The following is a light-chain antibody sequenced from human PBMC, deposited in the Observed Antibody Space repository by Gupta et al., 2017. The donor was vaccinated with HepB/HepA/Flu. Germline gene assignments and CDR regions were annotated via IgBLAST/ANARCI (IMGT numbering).Light chain of an antibody. CDR3: AALDDSLEGPV. V-gene: IGLV1-44*01. J-gene: IGLJ1*01. CDR1: SSNLRDHT. CDR2: SND. Sequence: QSVLTKPPSASGTPGQRVTIACSGRSSNLRDHTVSWYQQVPGKAPQLLMFSNDQRASGVPDRFTGSKSGTSASLAISGLHSDDETDYYCAALDDSLEGPVFGTGTKVTVL.